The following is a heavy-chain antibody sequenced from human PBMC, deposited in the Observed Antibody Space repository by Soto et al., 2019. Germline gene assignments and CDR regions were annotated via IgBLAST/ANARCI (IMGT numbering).Heavy chain of an antibody. CDR1: GFTFSDYY. V-gene: IGHV3-11*04. CDR3: ASKRLYFYGLDV. J-gene: IGHJ6*02. Sequence: PGGSLRLSCAASGFTFSDYYMSWIRQAPGNGLEWVSYISSSGSTIYYVDSVKGRFTISRDNAKNSLYLQMTSLRAEDAAVYYCASKRLYFYGLDVWGQGTTVTVSS. CDR2: ISSSGSTI.